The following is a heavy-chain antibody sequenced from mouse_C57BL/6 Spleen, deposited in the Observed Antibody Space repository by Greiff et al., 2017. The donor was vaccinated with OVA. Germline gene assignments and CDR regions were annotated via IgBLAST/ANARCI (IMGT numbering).Heavy chain of an antibody. D-gene: IGHD1-1*01. CDR2: IYPRSGNT. J-gene: IGHJ1*03. CDR1: GYTFTSYG. Sequence: VQLQQSGAELARPGASVKLSCKASGYTFTSYGISWVKQRTGQGLEWIGEIYPRSGNTYYNEKFKGKATLTADKSSSTAYMELRSLTSEDSAVYFCAREIRITTVVDWYFDVWGTGTTVTVSS. V-gene: IGHV1-81*01. CDR3: AREIRITTVVDWYFDV.